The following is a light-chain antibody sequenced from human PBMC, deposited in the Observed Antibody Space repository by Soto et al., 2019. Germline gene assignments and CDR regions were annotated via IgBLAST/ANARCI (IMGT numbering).Light chain of an antibody. Sequence: DIQMTQSPSSLSASVGDRVTITCRASQGIRNYLAWYQQKPGKVPSLLIYAASTLQSGVPSRFSGSGSGTDFTLNISSLQPEDVATYYCQKYDSVPFTFGPGTKVDFK. V-gene: IGKV1-27*01. CDR1: QGIRNY. J-gene: IGKJ3*01. CDR3: QKYDSVPFT. CDR2: AAS.